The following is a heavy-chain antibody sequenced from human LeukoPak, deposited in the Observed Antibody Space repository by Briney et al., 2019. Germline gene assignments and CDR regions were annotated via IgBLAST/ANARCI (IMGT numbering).Heavy chain of an antibody. CDR3: ARGSYGYLFLDY. Sequence: GGSLRLSCAASGFSFSSYAMNWVRQAPGKGLEWVSTISDNTYYADSVKGRFTISRDNSKNTLYLQMNSLTAEDTAVYYCARGSYGYLFLDYWGQGTLVTVSS. V-gene: IGHV3-23*01. CDR2: ISDNT. D-gene: IGHD5-18*01. J-gene: IGHJ4*02. CDR1: GFSFSSYA.